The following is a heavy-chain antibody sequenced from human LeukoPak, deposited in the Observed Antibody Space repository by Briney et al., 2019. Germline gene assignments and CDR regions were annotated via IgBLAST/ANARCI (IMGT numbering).Heavy chain of an antibody. CDR1: DDSINTYH. V-gene: IGHV4-59*12. CDR3: ARWNDDYRAFDI. D-gene: IGHD4-17*01. Sequence: SETLSLTCSVSDDSINTYHWNWIRQPPGKGLEWIGYSFHTGSTHYNPSLKSRVTLSVETSKNWVSLRLRSVTAADTAVYFCARWNDDYRAFDIWGQGTMVIVSS. CDR2: SFHTGST. J-gene: IGHJ3*02.